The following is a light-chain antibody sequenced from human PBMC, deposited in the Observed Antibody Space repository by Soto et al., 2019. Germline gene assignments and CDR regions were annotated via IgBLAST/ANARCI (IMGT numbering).Light chain of an antibody. Sequence: QPVLTQPPSVSGAPGQRDTISCTGNSSNIGAGHDVHWYQQPPGTAPKLLIFRNNNRASGVPGRFSGARSGTSASLAITGLQTGDEADYYCQSFDSNLSGWVFGGGTKVTVL. V-gene: IGLV1-40*01. CDR3: QSFDSNLSGWV. J-gene: IGLJ3*02. CDR2: RNN. CDR1: SSNIGAGHD.